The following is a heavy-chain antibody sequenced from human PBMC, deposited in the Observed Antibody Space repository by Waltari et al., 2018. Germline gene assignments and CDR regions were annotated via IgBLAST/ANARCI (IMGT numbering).Heavy chain of an antibody. CDR3: ARDYYDSSGYYSWLDY. V-gene: IGHV3-30-3*01. D-gene: IGHD3-22*01. Sequence: QVQLVESGGGVVQPGRSLRLSCAAPGFTFSSYAMHWVRQAPGKGLEWVAVISYDGSNKYYADSVKGRFTISRDNSKNTLYLQMNSLRAEDTAVYYCARDYYDSSGYYSWLDYWGQGTLVTVSS. CDR1: GFTFSSYA. J-gene: IGHJ4*02. CDR2: ISYDGSNK.